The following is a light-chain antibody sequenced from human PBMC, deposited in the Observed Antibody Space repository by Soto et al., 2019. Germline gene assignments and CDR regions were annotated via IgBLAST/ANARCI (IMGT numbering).Light chain of an antibody. CDR1: SSNIGSNT. J-gene: IGLJ2*01. CDR3: EAWDDSLNDLL. CDR2: SYN. Sequence: QAVVTQPPSASGTPGQRVTISCSGSSSNIGSNTVNWYQQLPGTAPKLLIYSYNQRPSGVPDRFSGSKSGTSASLAISGLQSEDEADYYCEAWDDSLNDLLFGGGTKLTIL. V-gene: IGLV1-44*01.